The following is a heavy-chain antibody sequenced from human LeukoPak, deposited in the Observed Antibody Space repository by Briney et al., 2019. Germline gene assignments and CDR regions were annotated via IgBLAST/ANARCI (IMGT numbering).Heavy chain of an antibody. CDR1: GYTFTGYY. CDR3: ARAGMIQLWLHNWFDP. D-gene: IGHD5-18*01. CDR2: INPNSGGT. V-gene: IGHV1-2*02. Sequence: ASVKVSCKASGYTFTGYYMHWVRQAPGQGLEWMGWINPNSGGTNYAQKFQGRVTMTRDTSISTAYMELSRLRSDATAVYYCARAGMIQLWLHNWFDPWGQGTLVTVSS. J-gene: IGHJ5*02.